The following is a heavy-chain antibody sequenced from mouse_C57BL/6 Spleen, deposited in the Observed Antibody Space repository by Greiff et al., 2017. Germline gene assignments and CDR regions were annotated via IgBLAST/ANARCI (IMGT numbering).Heavy chain of an antibody. D-gene: IGHD2-1*01. CDR2: IDPNSGGT. Sequence: VQLQPPGAELVKPGASVKLSCKASGYTFTSYWLHWVKQRPGRGLEWIGRIDPNSGGTKYNEKFKSKATLTVDKPSSTAYMQLSSLTSEDSAVYDCARFYYGNYGYYAMDYWGQGTSVTVSS. V-gene: IGHV1-72*01. CDR3: ARFYYGNYGYYAMDY. J-gene: IGHJ4*01. CDR1: GYTFTSYW.